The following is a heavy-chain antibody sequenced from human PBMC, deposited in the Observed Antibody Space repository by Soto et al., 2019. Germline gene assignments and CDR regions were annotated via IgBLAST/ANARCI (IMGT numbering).Heavy chain of an antibody. J-gene: IGHJ6*02. CDR1: GYPFTSYD. Sequence: QAQLVQSGAEVKKPGASVKVSCKASGYPFTSYDINWVRQATGQGLEWMGWMNPNSGNTGYAQKFQGRVTMTSNTYISTDYMEPRSLRSEDTAVYYFAREKTACGMDVWGQGTTVTVSS. CDR3: AREKTACGMDV. V-gene: IGHV1-8*01. CDR2: MNPNSGNT.